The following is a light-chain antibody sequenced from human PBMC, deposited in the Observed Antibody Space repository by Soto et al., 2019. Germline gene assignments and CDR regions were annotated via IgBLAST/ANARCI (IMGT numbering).Light chain of an antibody. CDR3: SSYKSTTTL. Sequence: QSVLTQPASVSGSPGQSITISCTGTSSDVGGYNYVSWYQHHPGKAPKLMIYDVSYRPSGVSNRFSGSKSGNTASLTISGLQSGDGGYYFCSSYKSTTTLFGGGTKLTVL. V-gene: IGLV2-14*03. CDR1: SSDVGGYNY. J-gene: IGLJ2*01. CDR2: DVS.